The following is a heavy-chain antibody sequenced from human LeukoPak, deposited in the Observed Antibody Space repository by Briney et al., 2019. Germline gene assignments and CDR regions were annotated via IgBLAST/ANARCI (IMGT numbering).Heavy chain of an antibody. J-gene: IGHJ4*02. CDR1: GFTFSSYA. CDR2: ISYDGSNK. Sequence: GGSLRLSCAASGFTFSSYAMHWVRQAPGKGLEWVAVISYDGSNKYYADSVKGRFTISRDNSKNTLYLQMNSLRAEDTAVYYCARERYSSSSAFDYWGQGTLVTVSS. CDR3: ARERYSSSSAFDY. V-gene: IGHV3-30-3*01. D-gene: IGHD6-6*01.